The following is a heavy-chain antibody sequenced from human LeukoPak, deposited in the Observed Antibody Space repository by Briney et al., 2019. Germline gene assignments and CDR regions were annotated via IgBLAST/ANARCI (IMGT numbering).Heavy chain of an antibody. CDR2: ISASGHYT. J-gene: IGHJ6*03. D-gene: IGHD3-16*01. Sequence: GGSLRLSCEASGFTFSNSAMSWVRQAPGKGLEWVSGISASGHYTYNADSAKGRFTISRDNPKNTLYLKMNRLRAEDTALYFCAKDGSWGDYYFYFYIDVWGKGTTVTVSS. V-gene: IGHV3-23*01. CDR1: GFTFSNSA. CDR3: AKDGSWGDYYFYFYIDV.